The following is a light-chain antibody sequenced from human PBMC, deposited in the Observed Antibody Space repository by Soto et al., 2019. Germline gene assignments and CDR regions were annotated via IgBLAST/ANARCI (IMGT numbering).Light chain of an antibody. J-gene: IGKJ5*01. Sequence: EIGWTQCPATLSLSPGERATLSCRASQSVSRYLAWYQQKPGQAPRLLIYDASNRATGIPARFSGGGSGTDFTLTISSLEPEDFAVYYCQQRSNWPPITFGQGTRLEIK. CDR3: QQRSNWPPIT. V-gene: IGKV3-11*01. CDR2: DAS. CDR1: QSVSRY.